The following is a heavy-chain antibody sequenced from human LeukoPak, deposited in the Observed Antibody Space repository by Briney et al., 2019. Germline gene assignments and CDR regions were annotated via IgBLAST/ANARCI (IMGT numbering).Heavy chain of an antibody. CDR3: ARRITMVRGVTY. D-gene: IGHD3-10*01. Sequence: GGSLRLSCAAAGFTFSKAWMNWVRQAPGKGLEWVAVISYDGSNKYYADSVKGRFTISRDNSKNTLYLQMNSLRAEDTAVYYCARRITMVRGVTYWGQGTLVTVSS. CDR2: ISYDGSNK. CDR1: GFTFSKAW. V-gene: IGHV3-30*03. J-gene: IGHJ4*02.